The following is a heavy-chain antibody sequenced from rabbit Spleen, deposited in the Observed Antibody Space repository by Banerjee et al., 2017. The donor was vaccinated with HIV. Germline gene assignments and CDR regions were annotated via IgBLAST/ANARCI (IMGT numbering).Heavy chain of an antibody. Sequence: QEQLVESGGGLVQPEGTLTLTCTASGFSFSSIYYMCWVRQAPGKGLEWIGCIYTYYCSTYYASWAKGRFTISKTSSTTVTLQMTSLTAADTATYFCARGGTFSINSGFYFDLWGPGTLVTVS. D-gene: IGHD1-1*01. CDR3: ARGGTFSINSGFYFDL. J-gene: IGHJ4*01. CDR2: IYTYYCST. V-gene: IGHV1S45*01. CDR1: GFSFSSIYY.